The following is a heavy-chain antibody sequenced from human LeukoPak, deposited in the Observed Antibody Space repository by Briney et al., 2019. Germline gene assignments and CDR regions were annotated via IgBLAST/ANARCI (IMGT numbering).Heavy chain of an antibody. V-gene: IGHV3-43*01. CDR3: AKDIHVGSNSVLDS. D-gene: IGHD6-13*01. J-gene: IGHJ4*02. Sequence: XGXXXXXXITWDGDSTYYADSVKGRFTISRDDSKNSLYLQMNSLRSEDTALYYCAKDIHVGSNSVLDSWGQGTLVTVSS. CDR2: ITWDGDST.